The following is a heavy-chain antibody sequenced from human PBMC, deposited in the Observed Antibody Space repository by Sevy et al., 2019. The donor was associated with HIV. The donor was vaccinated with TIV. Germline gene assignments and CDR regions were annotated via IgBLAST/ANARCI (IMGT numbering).Heavy chain of an antibody. D-gene: IGHD1-26*01. Sequence: GGSLRLSCAASGFNFRIYAMHWVCQAPGKGLEWVAVISYDGSDKFYAESVKGRFTISRDNSKNTVFLQLNSLRGDDTAVYYCATGRQGATYGYWGQGTPVTVSS. V-gene: IGHV3-30*03. CDR3: ATGRQGATYGY. J-gene: IGHJ4*02. CDR2: ISYDGSDK. CDR1: GFNFRIYA.